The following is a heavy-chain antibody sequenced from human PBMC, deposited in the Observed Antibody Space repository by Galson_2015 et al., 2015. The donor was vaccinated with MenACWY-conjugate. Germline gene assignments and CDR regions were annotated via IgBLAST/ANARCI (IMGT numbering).Heavy chain of an antibody. Sequence: SETLSLTCTVSGDSVSSGNYYWTWIRQPPGKGLECIGYVYYSGRTNYNPSLKSRVTISLDTSKNQFSLKLTSVAAADTAVYYCARGGHYDFWSGYLNWFDPWGQGTLVTVSS. V-gene: IGHV4-61*01. J-gene: IGHJ5*02. CDR2: VYYSGRT. CDR1: GDSVSSGNYY. CDR3: ARGGHYDFWSGYLNWFDP. D-gene: IGHD3-3*01.